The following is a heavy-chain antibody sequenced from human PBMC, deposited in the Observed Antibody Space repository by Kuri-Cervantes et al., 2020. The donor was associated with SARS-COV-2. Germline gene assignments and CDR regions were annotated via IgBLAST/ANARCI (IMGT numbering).Heavy chain of an antibody. D-gene: IGHD3-22*01. V-gene: IGHV4-59*12. CDR3: ARGFSAVVVAHWYFDL. CDR1: GGSISSYY. CDR2: IYYSGST. J-gene: IGHJ2*01. Sequence: ESLKISCTVSGGSISSYYWSWIRQPPGKGLEWIGCIYYSGSTNYNPSLKSRVTISVDTSKNQFSLKLSSVTAADTAVYYCARGFSAVVVAHWYFDLWGRGTLVTVSS.